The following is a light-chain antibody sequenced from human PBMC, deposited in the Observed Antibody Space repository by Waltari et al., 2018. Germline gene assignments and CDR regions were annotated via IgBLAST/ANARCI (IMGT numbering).Light chain of an antibody. CDR1: SSDVGSYNL. Sequence: QSALTQPASVSGSPGQSITISCTGTSSDVGSYNLVPWYQQHPGKAPKLMIYEVTKRPSGLSDRFSGSKSDNTASLTISGLQAEDEADYYCCSYADIYTLVFGGGTKLTVL. J-gene: IGLJ2*01. V-gene: IGLV2-23*02. CDR2: EVT. CDR3: CSYADIYTLV.